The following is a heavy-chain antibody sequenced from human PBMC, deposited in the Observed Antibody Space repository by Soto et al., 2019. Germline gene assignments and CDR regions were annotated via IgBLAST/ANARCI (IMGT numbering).Heavy chain of an antibody. CDR2: IYYSGST. Sequence: SETLSLTCTVSGGSISSGDYYWSWIRQPPGKALEWIGYIYYSGSTYYKPSLKSRVTISVDTSKNQFSLKLSSVTAADTAVYYCARDGWAVAGHYYYGMDVWGQGTKVTVSS. CDR1: GGSISSGDYY. D-gene: IGHD6-19*01. J-gene: IGHJ6*02. CDR3: ARDGWAVAGHYYYGMDV. V-gene: IGHV4-30-4*02.